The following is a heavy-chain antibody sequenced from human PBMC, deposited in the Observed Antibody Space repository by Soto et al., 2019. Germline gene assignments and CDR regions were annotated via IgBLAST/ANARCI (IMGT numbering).Heavy chain of an antibody. J-gene: IGHJ4*02. Sequence: PGESLKISCKGSGYTFTSYWIGWVRQMPGEVLEWLGVIYPGDSDTRYSPSFQGQVTISADKSINTAYLQWGSLKASDSAIYYCARSAGNGRRFSDYWGQGTPVTRSS. CDR2: IYPGDSDT. CDR3: ARSAGNGRRFSDY. D-gene: IGHD2-15*01. CDR1: GYTFTSYW. V-gene: IGHV5-51*01.